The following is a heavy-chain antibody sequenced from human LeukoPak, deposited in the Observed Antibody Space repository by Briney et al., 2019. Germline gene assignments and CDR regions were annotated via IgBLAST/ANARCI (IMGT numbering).Heavy chain of an antibody. Sequence: PSETLSLTCTVSGGSISSYYWSWIRQPPGKGLEWIGYIYYSGSTNYNPSLKSRVTISVDTSKNQFSLKLSSVTAADTAVYYCARVVGATIFHFDYWGQGTLVTVSS. CDR2: IYYSGST. CDR3: ARVVGATIFHFDY. D-gene: IGHD1-26*01. J-gene: IGHJ4*02. V-gene: IGHV4-59*01. CDR1: GGSISSYY.